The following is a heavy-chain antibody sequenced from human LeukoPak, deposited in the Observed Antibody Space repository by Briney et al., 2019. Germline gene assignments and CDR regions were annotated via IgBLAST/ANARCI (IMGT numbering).Heavy chain of an antibody. J-gene: IGHJ4*02. CDR3: AKDFRERPGIAVAGTAGDTRPNDY. D-gene: IGHD6-19*01. CDR1: GFTFSSYG. Sequence: HPGGSLRLSCAASGFTFSSYGMHWVRQAPGKGLEWVAVISYDGSNKYYADSVKGRFTISRDNSKNTLYLQMNSLRAEDTAVYYCAKDFRERPGIAVAGTAGDTRPNDYWGQGTLVTVSS. CDR2: ISYDGSNK. V-gene: IGHV3-30*18.